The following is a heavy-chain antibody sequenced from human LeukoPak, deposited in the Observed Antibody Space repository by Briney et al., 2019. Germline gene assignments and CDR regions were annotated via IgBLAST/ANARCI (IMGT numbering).Heavy chain of an antibody. J-gene: IGHJ4*02. V-gene: IGHV1-2*02. CDR1: GYTFTGYH. CDR2: INPNSGFT. CDR3: ARDGGNWYVGY. D-gene: IGHD1-1*01. Sequence: GASVKVSCKTSGYTFTGYHLHWVRQAPGQGLEWMGSINPNSGFTNYAQRFQGRVTMTRDTSISTAYMELSRLTSDDTAVYSCARDGGNWYVGYWGQGTLVTVSS.